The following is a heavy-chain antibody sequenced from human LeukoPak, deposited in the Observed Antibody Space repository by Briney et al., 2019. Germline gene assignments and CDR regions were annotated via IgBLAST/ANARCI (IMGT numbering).Heavy chain of an antibody. CDR2: ISGSGGNT. J-gene: IGHJ4*02. V-gene: IGHV3-23*01. CDR1: GFTFSSYA. Sequence: GGSLRLSCAAPGFTFSSYAMSWVRQAPGKGLEWVSVISGSGGNTYYADSVKGRFTISRGSSKNTLYLQMNSLRAEDTALYYCARKTATQNFDSWGQGTLVTVSS. D-gene: IGHD2-21*02. CDR3: ARKTATQNFDS.